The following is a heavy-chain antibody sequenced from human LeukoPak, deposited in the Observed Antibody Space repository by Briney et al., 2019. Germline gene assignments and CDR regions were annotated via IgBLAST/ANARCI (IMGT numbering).Heavy chain of an antibody. Sequence: GGSLRLSCAASGFTFSYYSMNWVRPAPGKGLEWVSSISTSSGYTYSADSVRGRFTVSRDNAKNSLYLQMNSLRADDTAVYYCARDRGYSYADYWGQGTLVTVSS. CDR2: ISTSSGYT. CDR1: GFTFSYYS. J-gene: IGHJ4*02. D-gene: IGHD5-18*01. CDR3: ARDRGYSYADY. V-gene: IGHV3-21*01.